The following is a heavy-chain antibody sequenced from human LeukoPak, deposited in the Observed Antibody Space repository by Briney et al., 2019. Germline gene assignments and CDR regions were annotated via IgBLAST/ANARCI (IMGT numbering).Heavy chain of an antibody. CDR2: ISVNNGGT. Sequence: ASVKVSCKASGYTFTTYSLAWVRQAPGQSLKWMGWISVNNGGTNYAQSFQDRVTLTRDTSTNTAYLELRSLRSDDTAIIYCATATQPRGYFLHWGQGTLVTVSP. CDR1: GYTFTTYS. J-gene: IGHJ1*01. V-gene: IGHV1-18*01. CDR3: ATATQPRGYFLH. D-gene: IGHD2-2*01.